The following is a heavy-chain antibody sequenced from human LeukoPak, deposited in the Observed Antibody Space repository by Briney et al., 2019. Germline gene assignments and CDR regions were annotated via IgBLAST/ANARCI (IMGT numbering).Heavy chain of an antibody. Sequence: ASVKVSCKASGYTFTSYDINWVRQATGQGLEWMGWMNPNSGNTGYAQKFQGRVTMTRNTSISIAYMELSSLRSEDTAVYYCARGPYYDSSGYYGYNWFDPWGQGTLVTVSS. J-gene: IGHJ5*02. V-gene: IGHV1-8*01. D-gene: IGHD3-22*01. CDR3: ARGPYYDSSGYYGYNWFDP. CDR2: MNPNSGNT. CDR1: GYTFTSYD.